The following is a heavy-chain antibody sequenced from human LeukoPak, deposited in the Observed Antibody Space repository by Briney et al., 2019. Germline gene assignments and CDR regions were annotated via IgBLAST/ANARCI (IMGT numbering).Heavy chain of an antibody. CDR1: GGSISSYY. J-gene: IGHJ6*03. D-gene: IGHD2/OR15-2a*01. Sequence: SETLSLTCTVSGGSISSYYWSWIRQPPGKGLEWIGYIYYSGSTNYNPSLKSRVTISVDTSKNQFSLKLSSVTAADTAVYYCARVSYYVYYYYMDVWGKGTTVTISS. V-gene: IGHV4-59*01. CDR3: ARVSYYVYYYYMDV. CDR2: IYYSGST.